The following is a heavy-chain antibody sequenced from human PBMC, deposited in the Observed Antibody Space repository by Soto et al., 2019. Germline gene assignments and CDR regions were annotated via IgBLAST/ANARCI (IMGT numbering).Heavy chain of an antibody. CDR3: TRASYSSRWYWYFDY. J-gene: IGHJ4*02. V-gene: IGHV6-1*01. CDR2: TYYRSKWYH. D-gene: IGHD6-13*01. Sequence: SQTLSLTCAISGDSVSSNSAAWNWIRQSPSRGLEWLGRTYYRSKWYHDYALSVKSRISINPDTSKNQISLQLNSVTPEDTAVYYCTRASYSSRWYWYFDYWGQGTQVTVSS. CDR1: GDSVSSNSAA.